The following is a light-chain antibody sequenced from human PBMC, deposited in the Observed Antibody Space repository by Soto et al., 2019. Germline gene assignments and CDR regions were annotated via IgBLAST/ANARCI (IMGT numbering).Light chain of an antibody. CDR3: SSFTTTNTWV. CDR2: EVS. Sequence: QSALTQPASVSGSPGQSITISCTGTSSDVGGYNYVSWFQQYPGKAPKLMIYEVSNRPSGVSIRFSGSKSGNTASLTISGLHAEDEADFYCSSFTTTNTWVFGGGTKVTVL. CDR1: SSDVGGYNY. J-gene: IGLJ3*02. V-gene: IGLV2-14*01.